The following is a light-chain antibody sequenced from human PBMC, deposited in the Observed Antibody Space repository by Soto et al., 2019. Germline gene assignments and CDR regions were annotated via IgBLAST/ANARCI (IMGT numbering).Light chain of an antibody. Sequence: EIVLTQSPGTLSLSPEERATLSCRASQSVSSSYLAWYQQRPGQAPMLLIYGASSRGIDIPDWLSGSGSGTDFNHTISRLEPEDFAVYYCQQFDISPHTFGQGTKLEIK. CDR2: GAS. V-gene: IGKV3-20*01. CDR1: QSVSSSY. CDR3: QQFDISPHT. J-gene: IGKJ2*01.